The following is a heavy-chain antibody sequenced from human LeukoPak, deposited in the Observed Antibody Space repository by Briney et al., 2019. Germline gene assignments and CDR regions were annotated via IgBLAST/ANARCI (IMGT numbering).Heavy chain of an antibody. D-gene: IGHD3-10*01. Sequence: GGSLRLSCAASGFTFSSYAMSWVRQAPGKGLEWVSAISGRGGSTYYADSVKGRFTISRDNSKNTLYLQMNSLRAEDTAVYYCAKGLWFGELLAFDYWGQGTLVTVSS. CDR1: GFTFSSYA. V-gene: IGHV3-23*01. J-gene: IGHJ4*02. CDR2: ISGRGGST. CDR3: AKGLWFGELLAFDY.